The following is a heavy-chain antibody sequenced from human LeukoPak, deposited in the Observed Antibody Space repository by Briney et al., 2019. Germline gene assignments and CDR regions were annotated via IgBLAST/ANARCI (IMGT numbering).Heavy chain of an antibody. V-gene: IGHV4-34*01. D-gene: IGHD3-10*01. Sequence: SETLSLTCAVYGGSFSGYYWSWIRQPPGKGLEWIGEINHSGSTNYNPSLKSRVTISVDRSKNQFSLKLSSVTAADTAVYYCARGVGIRGPFDYWGQGTLVTVSP. CDR3: ARGVGIRGPFDY. J-gene: IGHJ4*02. CDR1: GGSFSGYY. CDR2: INHSGST.